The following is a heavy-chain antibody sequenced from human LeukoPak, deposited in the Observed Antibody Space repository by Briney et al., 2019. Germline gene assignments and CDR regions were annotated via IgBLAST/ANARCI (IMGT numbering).Heavy chain of an antibody. J-gene: IGHJ4*02. CDR3: AREGRGVPGAIAAVKGFDY. CDR1: GGSFSGYY. V-gene: IGHV4-34*01. Sequence: PSETLSLTCAVYGGSFSGYYWSWIRQPPGKGLEWIGEINHSGSTNYNPSLKSRVTISVDTSKNQFSLKLSSVTAEDTAVYYCAREGRGVPGAIAAVKGFDYWGQGTLVTVSS. CDR2: INHSGST. D-gene: IGHD6-13*01.